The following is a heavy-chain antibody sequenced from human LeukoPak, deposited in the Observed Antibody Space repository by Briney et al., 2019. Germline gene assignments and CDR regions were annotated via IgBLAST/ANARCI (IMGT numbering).Heavy chain of an antibody. D-gene: IGHD6-13*01. CDR1: GFTFRNYG. CDR3: ARGALGLTYSSSLYLGYHGLDV. J-gene: IGHJ6*02. CDR2: ISFDGNNR. V-gene: IGHV3-30*19. Sequence: GRSLRLSCAASGFTFRNYGMHWVRQAPGNGLEWVSVISFDGNNRYYAASVKGRFTISRDNSKNVYLQMSSLRVEDTAVYYCARGALGLTYSSSLYLGYHGLDVWGQGTTVIISS.